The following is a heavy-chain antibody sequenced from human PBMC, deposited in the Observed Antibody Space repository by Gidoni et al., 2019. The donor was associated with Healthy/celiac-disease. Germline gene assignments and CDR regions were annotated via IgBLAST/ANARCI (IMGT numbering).Heavy chain of an antibody. V-gene: IGHV4-61*01. D-gene: IGHD4-4*01. Sequence: QVQLQESGPGLVKPSATLSPTCTVSGGSVSSGSYSWSWIRHPPGKGLEWIGYIYYSGSTNNNPSLKSRVTISVDTSKNQFSLKLSSVTAADTAVYYCARTPATVTPGIAIARYMDVWGKGTTVTVSS. CDR3: ARTPATVTPGIAIARYMDV. J-gene: IGHJ6*03. CDR2: IYYSGST. CDR1: GGSVSSGSYS.